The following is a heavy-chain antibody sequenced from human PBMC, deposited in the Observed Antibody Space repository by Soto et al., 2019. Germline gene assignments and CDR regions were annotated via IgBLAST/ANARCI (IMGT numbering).Heavy chain of an antibody. V-gene: IGHV3-21*01. CDR2: ISSSSSYI. J-gene: IGHJ4*02. CDR1: GFTFSSYS. Sequence: EVQLVESGGGLVKPGGSLRLSCEASGFTFSSYSMNWVRQAPGKGLEWVSSISSSSSYIYYADSVKGRFTISRDNAKNSLYLQMNSLRAEDTAVYYCARDQPGYSYGYGLGYWGQGTLVTFSS. D-gene: IGHD5-18*01. CDR3: ARDQPGYSYGYGLGY.